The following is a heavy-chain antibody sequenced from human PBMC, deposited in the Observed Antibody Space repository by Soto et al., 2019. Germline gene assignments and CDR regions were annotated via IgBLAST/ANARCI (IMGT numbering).Heavy chain of an antibody. CDR3: ARVQVYCSRTSCHDY. J-gene: IGHJ4*02. CDR1: GYTFTSYG. Sequence: GASVKVSCKASGYTFTSYGISWVRQAPGQGLEWMGWISAYSGNTNYAQKLQGGVTMTTDTSTSTAYMELRSLRSDDTAVYYCARVQVYCSRTSCHDYWGQGTLVTVSS. CDR2: ISAYSGNT. D-gene: IGHD2-2*01. V-gene: IGHV1-18*01.